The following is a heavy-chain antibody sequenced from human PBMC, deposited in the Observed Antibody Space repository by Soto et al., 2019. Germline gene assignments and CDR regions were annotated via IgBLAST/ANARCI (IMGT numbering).Heavy chain of an antibody. CDR2: FDRSGSS. Sequence: SETLSLTCAVYGGSFSDHYWTWIRQPPGKGLEWIGEFDRSGSSNYNPSVKSRVTISVDTSKNQFSLNLRSVTAADTAVYFCARGGGGYSYGGLDYWGQGTLVTVSS. CDR3: ARGGGGYSYGGLDY. J-gene: IGHJ4*02. D-gene: IGHD5-18*01. V-gene: IGHV4-34*01. CDR1: GGSFSDHY.